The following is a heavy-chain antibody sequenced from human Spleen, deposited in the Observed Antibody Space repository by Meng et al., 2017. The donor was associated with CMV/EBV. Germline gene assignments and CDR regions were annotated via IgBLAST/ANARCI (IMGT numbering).Heavy chain of an antibody. CDR2: IRSKDDGGTT. D-gene: IGHD5-18*01. Sequence: GASLKLSCAASGFGFGSYPLSWVRQAPGKGLEWVAFIRSKDDGGTTEYVASVKGRFIISRDDSNRIAYLQMNSLKTEDTAVYYCARGPREYSYGLLFDYWGQGSLVTVSS. CDR1: GFGFGSYP. CDR3: ARGPREYSYGLLFDY. J-gene: IGHJ4*02. V-gene: IGHV3-49*02.